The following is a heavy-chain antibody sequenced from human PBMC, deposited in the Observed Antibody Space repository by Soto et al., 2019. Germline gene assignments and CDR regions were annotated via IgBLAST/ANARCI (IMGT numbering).Heavy chain of an antibody. CDR1: GGSISSYY. CDR3: ARDPGLGLCSGGSCYHNWFDP. J-gene: IGHJ5*02. CDR2: IYTSGST. V-gene: IGHV4-4*07. Sequence: SETLSLTCTVSGGSISSYYWSWIRQPAGKGLEWIGRIYTSGSTNYNPSLNSRVTMSLDTSKNQFSLKLSSVTAADTAVYYCARDPGLGLCSGGSCYHNWFDPWGQGTLVTVSS. D-gene: IGHD2-15*01.